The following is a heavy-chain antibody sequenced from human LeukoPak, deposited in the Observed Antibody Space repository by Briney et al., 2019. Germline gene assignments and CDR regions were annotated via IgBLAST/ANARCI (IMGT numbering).Heavy chain of an antibody. CDR3: ASLSTVTTRDACDI. J-gene: IGHJ3*02. CDR1: GGYISSTNYY. D-gene: IGHD4-17*01. Sequence: SETLSLTCTVSGGYISSTNYYWGGIRQPQGRGVEGFGSIFYSGPPYYNPSLKSRVTIYVDTSKNQFSLKLSSVSAADTAVYYCASLSTVTTRDACDIWGQGTMVTVSS. CDR2: IFYSGPP. V-gene: IGHV4-39*01.